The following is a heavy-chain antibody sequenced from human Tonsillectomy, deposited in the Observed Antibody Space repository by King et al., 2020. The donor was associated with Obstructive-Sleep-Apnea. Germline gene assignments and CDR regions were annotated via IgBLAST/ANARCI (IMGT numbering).Heavy chain of an antibody. J-gene: IGHJ4*02. CDR2: LSWTSGSI. V-gene: IGHV3-9*01. Sequence: VQLVESGGGLVQPGRSLRLSCVVSGFTVDDYAMHWVRQAPGKGLEWVSGLSWTSGSIGYADSVKGRFTISRDNAKKSLYLQMDSLRSEDTALYYCAKGPSRWLFDYWGQGTLVIVSS. D-gene: IGHD5-24*01. CDR3: AKGPSRWLFDY. CDR1: GFTVDDYA.